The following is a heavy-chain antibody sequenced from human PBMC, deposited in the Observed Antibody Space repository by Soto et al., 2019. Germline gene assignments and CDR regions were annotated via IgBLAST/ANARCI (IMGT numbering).Heavy chain of an antibody. J-gene: IGHJ3*02. D-gene: IGHD4-17*01. V-gene: IGHV3-23*01. CDR3: AHPRGYGVFDAYDI. CDR2: ISAGGGST. CDR1: GFTFRTYA. Sequence: GSLRLSCAGSGFTFRTYAMSWVRQAPGKGLEWASAISAGGGSTYYADSVKGRFTISRDNFINTLYLQMNSLRTEDTAVYYCAHPRGYGVFDAYDIWGQGAMVTVSS.